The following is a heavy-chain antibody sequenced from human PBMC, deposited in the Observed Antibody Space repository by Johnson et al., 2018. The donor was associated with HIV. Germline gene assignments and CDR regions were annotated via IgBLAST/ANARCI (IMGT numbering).Heavy chain of an antibody. Sequence: QMQLVESGGGVVQPGRSLRLSCAASGFTFSSYAMHWVRQAPGKGLEWVAVIYSGGSTYYADSVKGRFTISRDNAKNSLYLQMNSLRAEDTALYYCARAPGGSPRAAFDIWGQGTMVTVSS. J-gene: IGHJ3*02. CDR3: ARAPGGSPRAAFDI. CDR2: IYSGGST. D-gene: IGHD2-15*01. V-gene: IGHV3-NL1*01. CDR1: GFTFSSYA.